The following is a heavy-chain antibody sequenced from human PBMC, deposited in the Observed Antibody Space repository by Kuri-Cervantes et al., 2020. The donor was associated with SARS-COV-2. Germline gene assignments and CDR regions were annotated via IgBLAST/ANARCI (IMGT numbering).Heavy chain of an antibody. V-gene: IGHV1-18*01. D-gene: IGHD4-17*01. J-gene: IGHJ4*02. CDR1: GYTFTSYG. CDR3: ARDHTRSGDGDYSLG. Sequence: ASVKVSCKASGYTFTSYGISWVRRAPGQGLEWMGWISAYNGNTNYAQKLQGRVTMTTDTSTSTAYMELRSLRSDDTAVYYCARDHTRSGDGDYSLGWGQGTLVTVSS. CDR2: ISAYNGNT.